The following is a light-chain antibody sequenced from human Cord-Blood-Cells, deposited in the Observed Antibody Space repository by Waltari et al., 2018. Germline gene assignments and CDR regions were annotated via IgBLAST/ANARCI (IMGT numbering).Light chain of an antibody. Sequence: QFALTPPASASGSPGQPITISCTVPSGAVGRYNLVSWYQQHPGKAPKLMIYEGSKRPSGVSNRFSGSKSGNTASLTISWLQAEDEADYYCCSYAGSSTVFGGGTQLTVL. CDR3: CSYAGSSTV. CDR1: SGAVGRYNL. J-gene: IGLJ7*01. V-gene: IGLV2-23*01. CDR2: EGS.